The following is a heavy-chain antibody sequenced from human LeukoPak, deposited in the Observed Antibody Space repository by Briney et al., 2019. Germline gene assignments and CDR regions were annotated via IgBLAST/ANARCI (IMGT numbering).Heavy chain of an antibody. Sequence: GGSLRLSCAASGFTFSSYWMHWVRQAPGKGLVWVSRINSDGSSTSYADSVKGRFTISRDNSKNTLYLQVNSLRAEDTAVYYCAREMATIQSYYFDYWGQGTLVTVSS. CDR2: INSDGSST. V-gene: IGHV3-74*01. CDR1: GFTFSSYW. J-gene: IGHJ4*02. D-gene: IGHD5-24*01. CDR3: AREMATIQSYYFDY.